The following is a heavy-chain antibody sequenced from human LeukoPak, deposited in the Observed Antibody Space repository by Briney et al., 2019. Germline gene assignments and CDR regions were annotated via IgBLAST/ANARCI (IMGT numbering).Heavy chain of an antibody. D-gene: IGHD6-6*01. CDR3: AKDISPSIAARPGGFDY. V-gene: IGHV3-43D*03. CDR2: ISWDGGGT. J-gene: IGHJ4*02. CDR1: GFTFDDYA. Sequence: PGGSLRLSCAASGFTFDDYAMHWVRQAPGKGLEWVSLISWDGGGTYYADSVKGRFTISRDDSKNSLYLQMNSLRAEDTALYYCAKDISPSIAARPGGFDYWGQGTLVTVSS.